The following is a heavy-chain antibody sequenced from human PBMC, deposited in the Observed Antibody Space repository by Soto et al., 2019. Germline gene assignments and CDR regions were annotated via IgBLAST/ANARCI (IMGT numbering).Heavy chain of an antibody. CDR1: GFSLSTSGVG. D-gene: IGHD2-15*01. J-gene: IGHJ3*02. CDR3: AHSTRTIDAFDI. Sequence: QITLKESGPTLVKPTQTLTLTCTFSGFSLSTSGVGVGWIRQPPGKALEWLALIYWDDDKRYSPSLKSRLTIXKAXSKNQVVLTMTNMDPVDTATYYCAHSTRTIDAFDIWGQGTMVAVSS. CDR2: IYWDDDK. V-gene: IGHV2-5*02.